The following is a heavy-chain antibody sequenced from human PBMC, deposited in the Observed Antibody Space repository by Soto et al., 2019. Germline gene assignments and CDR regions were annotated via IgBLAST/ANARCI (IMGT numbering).Heavy chain of an antibody. CDR1: GYTFTSYG. CDR2: ISAYNGNT. CDR3: ARGEGYYDSSGYPPDY. V-gene: IGHV1-18*01. D-gene: IGHD3-22*01. J-gene: IGHJ4*02. Sequence: QVQLVQSGAEVKKPGASVKVSCKASGYTFTSYGISWVRQAPGQGLEWMGWISAYNGNTNYAQKLQGRVTMTTDTSTRTADLELRSLRSDDTAVYYCARGEGYYDSSGYPPDYWGQGTLVTVSS.